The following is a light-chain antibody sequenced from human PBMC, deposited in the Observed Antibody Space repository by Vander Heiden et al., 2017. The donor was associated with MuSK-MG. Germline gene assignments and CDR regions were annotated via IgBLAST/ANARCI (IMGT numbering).Light chain of an antibody. Sequence: DIQMTQSPSTLSASVGDRVTITCRASQGISTWLAWYQQKPGKAPKLLIYKASTLECGVPSRFSGSGSGTEFTLTISRLQPDDFATYYCQHNDSYPITFGGGTKVEIK. V-gene: IGKV1-5*03. CDR2: KAS. CDR3: QHNDSYPIT. J-gene: IGKJ4*01. CDR1: QGISTW.